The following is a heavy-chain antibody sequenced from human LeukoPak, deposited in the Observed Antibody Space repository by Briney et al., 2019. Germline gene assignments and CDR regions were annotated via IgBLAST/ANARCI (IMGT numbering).Heavy chain of an antibody. CDR3: ARAGGSGRYGMDV. J-gene: IGHJ6*02. D-gene: IGHD3-10*01. V-gene: IGHV3-21*01. CDR1: GFTFSSYS. CDR2: ISGSSSYI. Sequence: GGSERLSCAASGFTFSSYSMNWVRQAPGKGLEWVSSISGSSSYIYYADSVKGRFTISRDNAKNSLYLQMNSLRAEDTAVYYCARAGGSGRYGMDVWGQGTTVTVSS.